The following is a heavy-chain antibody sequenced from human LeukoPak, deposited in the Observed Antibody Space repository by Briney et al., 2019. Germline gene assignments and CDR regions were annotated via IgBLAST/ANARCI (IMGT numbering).Heavy chain of an antibody. CDR1: GGSISSGGYY. CDR2: IYHSGST. J-gene: IGHJ3*02. V-gene: IGHV4-30-2*01. CDR3: ARDEVMGAIGAFDI. D-gene: IGHD1-26*01. Sequence: SETLSLTCTVSGGSISSGGYYWSWIRQPPGKGLEWIGYIYHSGSTYYNPSLKSRVTISVDRSKNQFSLKLSSVTAADTAVYYCARDEVMGAIGAFDIWGQGTMVTVSS.